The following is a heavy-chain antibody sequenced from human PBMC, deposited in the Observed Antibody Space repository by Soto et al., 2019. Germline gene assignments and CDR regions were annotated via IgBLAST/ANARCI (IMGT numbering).Heavy chain of an antibody. Sequence: EVQLVESGGGLVQPGGSLRLSCAASGFTFSTYWMHWVRQTPGKGLVWVARIKSDGSSTTYADSVKGRFAISRDNAKNTLYLQMNSLRAEDTAVYYCASSNYAHYYGMDVWGQGTTVTVSS. CDR3: ASSNYAHYYGMDV. V-gene: IGHV3-74*01. D-gene: IGHD4-4*01. CDR1: GFTFSTYW. J-gene: IGHJ6*02. CDR2: IKSDGSST.